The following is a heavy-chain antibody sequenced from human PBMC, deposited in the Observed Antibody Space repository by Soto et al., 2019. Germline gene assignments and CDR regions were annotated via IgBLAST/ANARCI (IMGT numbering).Heavy chain of an antibody. CDR3: ARGYDILTGSYFDD. D-gene: IGHD3-9*01. Sequence: KASETLSLTCTVSGGSISSGGYYWSWIRQHPGKGLEWIGYIYYSGSTYYNPSLKSRVTISVDTSKNQFSLKLSSVTAADTAVYYCARGYDILTGSYFDDWGQGTLVTVSS. CDR2: IYYSGST. V-gene: IGHV4-31*03. J-gene: IGHJ4*02. CDR1: GGSISSGGYY.